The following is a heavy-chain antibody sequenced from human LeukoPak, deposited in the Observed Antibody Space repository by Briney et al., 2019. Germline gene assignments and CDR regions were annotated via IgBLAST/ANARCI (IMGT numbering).Heavy chain of an antibody. CDR1: GGSISSSSYY. Sequence: SETLSLTCTVSGGSISSSSYYWGWIRQPPGKGLEWIGSIYYSGSTYYNPSLKSRVTISVDTSKNQFSLKLSSVTAADTAVYYCARQGGIAARWFDPWGQGTLVTVSS. CDR2: IYYSGST. D-gene: IGHD6-25*01. V-gene: IGHV4-39*01. CDR3: ARQGGIAARWFDP. J-gene: IGHJ5*02.